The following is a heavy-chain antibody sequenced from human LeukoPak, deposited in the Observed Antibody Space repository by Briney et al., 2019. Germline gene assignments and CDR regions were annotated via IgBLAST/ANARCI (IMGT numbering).Heavy chain of an antibody. CDR3: ARGYCSGGSCYPGYFDY. Sequence: GGSLRLSCAASGFTFSSYGMHWVRQAPGKGLEWVAVIRYDGSNKYYADSVKGRFIISRDNSKDTLYLQMNSLRAEDTAVYYCARGYCSGGSCYPGYFDYWGQGTLVTVSS. J-gene: IGHJ4*02. CDR2: IRYDGSNK. V-gene: IGHV3-33*01. CDR1: GFTFSSYG. D-gene: IGHD2-15*01.